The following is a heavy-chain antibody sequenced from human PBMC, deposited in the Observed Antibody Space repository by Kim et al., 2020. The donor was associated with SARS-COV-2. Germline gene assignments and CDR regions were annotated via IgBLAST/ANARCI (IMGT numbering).Heavy chain of an antibody. D-gene: IGHD6-13*01. V-gene: IGHV4-59*01. Sequence: SRVTISVDTSKNQFSLKLSSVTAADTAVYYCARDKPSSWYEDYYYYGMDVWSQGTTVTVSS. J-gene: IGHJ6*02. CDR3: ARDKPSSWYEDYYYYGMDV.